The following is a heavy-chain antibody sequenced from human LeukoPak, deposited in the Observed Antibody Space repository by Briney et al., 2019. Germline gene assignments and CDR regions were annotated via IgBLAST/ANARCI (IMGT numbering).Heavy chain of an antibody. CDR1: GFTFSTYW. CDR3: ARPKYRGGSGIFDY. Sequence: GGSLRLSCAASGFTFSTYWMSWVRQAPGKGLEWVANIKKDGSEKKYVDSVKGRFTISRDNAKNTLYLQMNSLRAEDTAVYYCARPKYRGGSGIFDYWGQGTLVTVSS. CDR2: IKKDGSEK. D-gene: IGHD3-10*01. J-gene: IGHJ4*02. V-gene: IGHV3-7*01.